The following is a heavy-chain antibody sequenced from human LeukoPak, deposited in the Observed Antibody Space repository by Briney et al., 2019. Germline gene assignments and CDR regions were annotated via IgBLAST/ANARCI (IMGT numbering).Heavy chain of an antibody. CDR1: GFTFSSYA. V-gene: IGHV3-23*01. J-gene: IGHJ4*02. CDR3: AKDIRIGYYDSSGYLD. CDR2: ISGSGGST. Sequence: GGSLRLSCAASGFTFSSYAMSWVRQAPGKGLEWVSAISGSGGSTYYADSVKGRFTISRDNSKNTLYLQMNSLRAEDTAVYYCAKDIRIGYYDSSGYLDWGQGTPVTVSS. D-gene: IGHD3-22*01.